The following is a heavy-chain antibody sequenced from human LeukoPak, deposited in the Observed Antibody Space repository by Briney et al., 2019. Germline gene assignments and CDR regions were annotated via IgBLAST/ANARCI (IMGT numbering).Heavy chain of an antibody. Sequence: PGGSLRLSCAASGFTFSSYSMNWVRQAPGKGLEWVSSISSSSSCIYYADSVKGRFTISRDNAKNSLYLQMNSLRAEDTAVYYCARDSSLSGYSYGYAYYYYYYYMDVWGKGTTVTVSS. D-gene: IGHD5-18*01. V-gene: IGHV3-21*01. J-gene: IGHJ6*03. CDR1: GFTFSSYS. CDR2: ISSSSSCI. CDR3: ARDSSLSGYSYGYAYYYYYYYMDV.